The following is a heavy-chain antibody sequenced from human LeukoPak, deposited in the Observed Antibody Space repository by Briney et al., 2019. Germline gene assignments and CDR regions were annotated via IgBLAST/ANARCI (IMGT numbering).Heavy chain of an antibody. V-gene: IGHV1-69*05. J-gene: IGHJ4*02. CDR2: IIPIFGTA. Sequence: GSSVKVSCTASGGTFSSYAISWVRQAPGQGLEWMGGIIPIFGTANYAQKFQGRVTITRDTSISTVYMELSSLRSEDTAVYFCARVDGSPDYWGQGTLVTVSS. CDR3: ARVDGSPDY. CDR1: GGTFSSYA. D-gene: IGHD2-15*01.